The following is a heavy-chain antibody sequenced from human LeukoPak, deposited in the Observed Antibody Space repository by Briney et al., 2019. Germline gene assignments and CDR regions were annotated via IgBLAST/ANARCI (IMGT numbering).Heavy chain of an antibody. J-gene: IGHJ4*02. CDR1: GGSISSSSYY. CDR2: IYYSGST. V-gene: IGHV4-39*07. D-gene: IGHD6-13*01. Sequence: SETLSLTCTVSGGSISSSSYYWGWIRQPPGKGLEWIGSIYYSGSTYYNPSLKGRVTISVDTSKNQFSLKLSSVTAADTAVYYCARGAAAGTHVFDYWGQGTLVTVSS. CDR3: ARGAAAGTHVFDY.